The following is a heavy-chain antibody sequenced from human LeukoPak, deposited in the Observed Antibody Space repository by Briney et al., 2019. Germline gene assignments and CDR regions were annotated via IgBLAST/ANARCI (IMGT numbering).Heavy chain of an antibody. CDR1: GFTFSSYA. CDR2: ISGSGDST. Sequence: GGSLRLSCAAAGFTFSSYAMSWVRQAPGKGLEWVSGISGSGDSTYYADSVKGRFTISRDNSRNTLYLQMNSLRAEDTAVYYCAKDYYVSGSYRHFDYWGQGTLVTVSS. D-gene: IGHD3-10*01. CDR3: AKDYYVSGSYRHFDY. J-gene: IGHJ4*02. V-gene: IGHV3-23*01.